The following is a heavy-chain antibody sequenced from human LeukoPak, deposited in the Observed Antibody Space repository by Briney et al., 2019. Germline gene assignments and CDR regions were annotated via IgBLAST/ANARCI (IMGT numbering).Heavy chain of an antibody. Sequence: SETLSLTCAVYGGSFSGYYWSWIRQPPGKGLEWIGEINHSGSTNYNPSPKSRVTISVDTSKNQFSLKLSSVTAADTAVYYCARVSMFSWQLVYYFDYWGQGTLVTVSS. CDR1: GGSFSGYY. CDR3: ARVSMFSWQLVYYFDY. D-gene: IGHD6-13*01. CDR2: INHSGST. J-gene: IGHJ4*02. V-gene: IGHV4-34*01.